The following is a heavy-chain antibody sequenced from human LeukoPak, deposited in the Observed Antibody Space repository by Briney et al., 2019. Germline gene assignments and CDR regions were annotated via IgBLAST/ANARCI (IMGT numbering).Heavy chain of an antibody. CDR1: GGTFSSYA. CDR2: IIPIFGTA. D-gene: IGHD1-26*01. J-gene: IGHJ6*02. Sequence: SVTVSCKASGGTFSSYAISWVRQAPGQGLEWMGGIIPIFGTANYAQKFQGRVTITADESTSTAYMELSSLRSEDTAVYYCAGGRWETAYYYYGMDVWGQGTTVTVSS. V-gene: IGHV1-69*13. CDR3: AGGRWETAYYYYGMDV.